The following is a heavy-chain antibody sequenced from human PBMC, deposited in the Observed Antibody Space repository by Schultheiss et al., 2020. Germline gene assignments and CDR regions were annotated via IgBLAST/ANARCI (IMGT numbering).Heavy chain of an antibody. Sequence: SVKVSCKASGGTFSSYAISWVRQAPGQGLEWMGGIIPIFGTANYAQKFQGRVTITADESTSTAYMELSSLRSEDTAVYYCARPIVGARYYYYGMDVWGQGTTVNVYS. CDR1: GGTFSSYA. CDR3: ARPIVGARYYYYGMDV. V-gene: IGHV1-69*13. CDR2: IIPIFGTA. J-gene: IGHJ6*02. D-gene: IGHD1-26*01.